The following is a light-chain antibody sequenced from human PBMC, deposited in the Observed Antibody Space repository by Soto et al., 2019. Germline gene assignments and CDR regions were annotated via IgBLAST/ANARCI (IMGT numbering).Light chain of an antibody. CDR2: AAS. V-gene: IGKV1-17*03. Sequence: IPLTQSPSSLSASVGDRVTITCRASQDISSYLAWFQQKPGKVPKRLIYAASSLQSGVPARFSGSGSGSEFTLTISSLQPEDFATYYCLQHKSYPLTFGGGTKVEIK. J-gene: IGKJ4*01. CDR1: QDISSY. CDR3: LQHKSYPLT.